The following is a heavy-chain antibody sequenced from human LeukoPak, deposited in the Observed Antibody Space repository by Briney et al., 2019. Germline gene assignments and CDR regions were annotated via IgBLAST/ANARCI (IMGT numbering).Heavy chain of an antibody. Sequence: GGSLRLSCAASGFTFSSYSMSWVRQAPGKGLEWVSAISGSGGSTYYADSVKGRFTISRDNSKNTLYLQMNSLRAEDTAVYYCAKDILLWFGESYYFDYWGQGTLVTVSS. CDR2: ISGSGGST. D-gene: IGHD3-10*01. CDR3: AKDILLWFGESYYFDY. CDR1: GFTFSSYS. J-gene: IGHJ4*02. V-gene: IGHV3-23*01.